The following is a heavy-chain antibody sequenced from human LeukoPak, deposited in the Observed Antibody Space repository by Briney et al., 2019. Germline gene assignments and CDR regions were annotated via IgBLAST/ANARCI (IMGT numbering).Heavy chain of an antibody. D-gene: IGHD3-3*01. CDR2: ISGSGGST. Sequence: PGGSPRLSCAASGFTFSSYAMSWVRQAPGKGLEWVSAISGSGGSTYYADSVKGRFTISRDNSRNTLYLQMNSLRAEDTAVYYCAKDRYYDFWSGYSVWFDPWGQGTLVTVSS. V-gene: IGHV3-23*01. J-gene: IGHJ5*02. CDR3: AKDRYYDFWSGYSVWFDP. CDR1: GFTFSSYA.